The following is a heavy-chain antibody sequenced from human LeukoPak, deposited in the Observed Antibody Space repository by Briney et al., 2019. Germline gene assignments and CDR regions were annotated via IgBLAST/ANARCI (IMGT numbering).Heavy chain of an antibody. CDR3: ARVAYYASTIDY. CDR2: INPNSGGT. V-gene: IGHV1-2*02. CDR1: GYTFTGYY. D-gene: IGHD2-2*01. J-gene: IGHJ4*02. Sequence: ASVKVSFKASGYTFTGYYMHWVRQAPGQGLEWMGWINPNSGGTNYAQKFQGRVTMTRDTSISTAYMELSRLRSDDTAVYYCARVAYYASTIDYWGQGTLVTVSS.